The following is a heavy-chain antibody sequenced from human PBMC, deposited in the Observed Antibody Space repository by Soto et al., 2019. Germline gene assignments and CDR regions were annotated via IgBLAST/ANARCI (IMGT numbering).Heavy chain of an antibody. CDR3: AREGSSSWYSPHYYYGMDV. D-gene: IGHD6-13*01. CDR1: GFTFSSYW. V-gene: IGHV3-7*05. J-gene: IGHJ6*02. CDR2: IKQDGSEK. Sequence: GGSLRLSCAASGFTFSSYWMSWVRQAPGKGLGWVANIKQDGSEKYYVDSVKGRFTISRDNAKNSLYLQMNSLRAEDTAVYYCAREGSSSWYSPHYYYGMDVWGQGTTVTVSS.